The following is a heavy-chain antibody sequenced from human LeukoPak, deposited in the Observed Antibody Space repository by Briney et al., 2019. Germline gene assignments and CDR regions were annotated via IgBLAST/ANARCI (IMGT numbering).Heavy chain of an antibody. CDR3: ASLGCSSTSCFDY. CDR2: INSDGSST. J-gene: IGHJ4*02. V-gene: IGHV3-74*01. CDR1: GFTFSSYW. Sequence: GGSLRLSCAASGFTFSSYWMHWVRHAPGKGLVWVSRINSDGSSTSYADSVKGRFTISRDNAKNTLYLQMNSLRAEDTAVYYCASLGCSSTSCFDYWGQGTLVTVSS. D-gene: IGHD2-2*01.